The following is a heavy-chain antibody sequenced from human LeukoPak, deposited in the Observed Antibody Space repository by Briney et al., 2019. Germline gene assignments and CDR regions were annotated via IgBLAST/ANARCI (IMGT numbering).Heavy chain of an antibody. CDR3: AKAQLGARGFDP. D-gene: IGHD1-26*01. V-gene: IGHV3-23*01. J-gene: IGHJ5*02. CDR1: GFTFRSYA. CDR2: ISGSGGST. Sequence: GGSLRLSCPASGFTFRSYAMSWVRQARGKGLEWVSAISGSGGSTYYADSVKGRFTISRDNSKNTLYLQMNSLRAEDTAVYYCAKAQLGARGFDPWGQGTLVTVSS.